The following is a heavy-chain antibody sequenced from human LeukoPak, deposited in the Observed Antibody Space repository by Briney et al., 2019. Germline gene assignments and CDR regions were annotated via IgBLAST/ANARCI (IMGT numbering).Heavy chain of an antibody. D-gene: IGHD3-22*01. CDR3: AREGDYYDTSGHLESGWFDP. Sequence: SETLSLTCTVSGGSISSYYWNWIRQPPGKGLEWIGYIYYSGTTNYNPSLKSRVTISVDTSKNQFSLKLSSVTAADTAIYYCAREGDYYDTSGHLESGWFDPWGQGTLVTVSS. J-gene: IGHJ5*02. V-gene: IGHV4-59*01. CDR1: GGSISSYY. CDR2: IYYSGTT.